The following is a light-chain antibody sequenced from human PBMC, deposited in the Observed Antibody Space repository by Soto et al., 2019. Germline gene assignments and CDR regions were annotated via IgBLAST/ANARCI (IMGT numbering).Light chain of an antibody. CDR2: GAS. CDR3: QQYNNWPWGT. Sequence: DIVMTQSPATLSVSPGERATLSCRASQSVSSNLAWYQQKPGQAPRLLIYGASTRATGIPARFSGSGSGTEFTLTINSLQSEDFAVYYCQQYNNWPWGTFGQGTKVEIE. V-gene: IGKV3-15*01. CDR1: QSVSSN. J-gene: IGKJ1*01.